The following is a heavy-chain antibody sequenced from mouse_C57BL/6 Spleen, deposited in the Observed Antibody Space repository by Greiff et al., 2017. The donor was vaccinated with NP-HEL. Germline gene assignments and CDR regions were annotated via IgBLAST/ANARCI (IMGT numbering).Heavy chain of an antibody. D-gene: IGHD1-1*01. CDR3: ARMITTVVATRYFDV. J-gene: IGHJ1*03. V-gene: IGHV1-18*01. CDR2: INPNNGGT. CDR1: GYTFTDYN. Sequence: EVKLMESGPELVKPGASVKIPCKASGYTFTDYNMDWVKQSHGKSLEWIGDINPNNGGTIYNQKFKGKATLTVDKSSSTAYMELRSLTSEDTAVYYCARMITTVVATRYFDVWGTGTTVTVSS.